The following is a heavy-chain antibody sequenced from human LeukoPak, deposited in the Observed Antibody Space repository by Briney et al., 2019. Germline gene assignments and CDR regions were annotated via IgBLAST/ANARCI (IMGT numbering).Heavy chain of an antibody. CDR1: GGSLSGYY. Sequence: PSETLSVTCAVYGGSLSGYYWSWMRQPPGKGLEWIGEINYSGCTNYNPSLQRRVTISVDTSKNQFSLKLSSGTAADTAVYYCARPVSGSSGWYYNYWGQGTLVTVSS. D-gene: IGHD6-19*01. CDR2: INYSGCT. V-gene: IGHV4-34*01. J-gene: IGHJ4*02. CDR3: ARPVSGSSGWYYNY.